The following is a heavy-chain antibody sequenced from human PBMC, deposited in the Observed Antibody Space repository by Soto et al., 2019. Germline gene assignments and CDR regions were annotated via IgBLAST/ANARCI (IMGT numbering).Heavy chain of an antibody. CDR2: IYPGDSDT. D-gene: IGHD6-13*01. V-gene: IGHV5-51*01. J-gene: IGHJ6*02. CDR1: GYSFTSYW. CDR3: ARYSSSLFYYYYGMDV. Sequence: PGESLKISCKGSGYSFTSYWIGWVRQMPGKGLEWMGIIYPGDSDTRYSPSFQGQVTISADKSIGTAYLQWSSLKASDTAMYYCARYSSSLFYYYYGMDVWGQGTTVTVSS.